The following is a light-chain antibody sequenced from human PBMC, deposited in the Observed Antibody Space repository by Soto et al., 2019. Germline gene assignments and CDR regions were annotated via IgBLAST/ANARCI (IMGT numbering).Light chain of an antibody. CDR2: GAS. CDR1: QSVNSR. J-gene: IGKJ1*01. V-gene: IGKV3-20*01. Sequence: ILLTQSPGTLSLSPGERATLSCRASQSVNSRLAWYQHKPGQAPRLLISGASSRAAGIPGRFSGSWSGADFTLTISRLEPEDFAVYYCQQYGSSGTFGQGTNVDIK. CDR3: QQYGSSGT.